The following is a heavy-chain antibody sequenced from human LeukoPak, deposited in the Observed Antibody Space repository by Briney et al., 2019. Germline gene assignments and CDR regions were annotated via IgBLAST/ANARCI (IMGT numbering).Heavy chain of an antibody. D-gene: IGHD6-6*01. CDR3: ARYEYSSSSWFDP. V-gene: IGHV4-59*01. Sequence: PSETLSLTCTVSGGSISSYYWSWIRQPPGKGLEWIGYIYYSGSTNYNPSLKSRVTISVDTSKNQFSLKLSSVTAADTAVYYCARYEYSSSSWFDPWGQGTLVTVSS. CDR1: GGSISSYY. J-gene: IGHJ5*02. CDR2: IYYSGST.